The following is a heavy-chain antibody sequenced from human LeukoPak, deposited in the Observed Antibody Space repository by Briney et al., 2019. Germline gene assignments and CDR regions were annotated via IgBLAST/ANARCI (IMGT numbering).Heavy chain of an antibody. CDR1: GFTLSSYW. V-gene: IGHV3-74*01. CDR3: AKTTGRADYSSDGGYYGLDV. J-gene: IGHJ6*02. CDR2: INSDGRRT. Sequence: GGSLRLSCAASGFTLSSYWIHWVRQAPGKGLVWVSRINSDGRRTTYADSVEGRFTISRDNAKNTLYLQMNSLRTEDTAVYYCAKTTGRADYSSDGGYYGLDVWGQGTTVTVSS. D-gene: IGHD4-4*01.